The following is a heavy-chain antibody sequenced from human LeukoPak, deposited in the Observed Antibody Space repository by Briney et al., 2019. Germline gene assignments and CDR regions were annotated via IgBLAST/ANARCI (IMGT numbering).Heavy chain of an antibody. CDR2: IIPIFGTA. V-gene: IGHV1-69*01. CDR1: GGTFSSYA. CDR3: ARDLIVPAAMVVYYYGMDV. D-gene: IGHD2-2*01. J-gene: IGHJ6*02. Sequence: SVKVSCKASGGTFSSYAVSWVRQAPGQGLEWMGGIIPIFGTANYAQKFQGRVTITADESTSTAYMELSSLRSEDTAVYYCARDLIVPAAMVVYYYGMDVWGQGTTVTVSS.